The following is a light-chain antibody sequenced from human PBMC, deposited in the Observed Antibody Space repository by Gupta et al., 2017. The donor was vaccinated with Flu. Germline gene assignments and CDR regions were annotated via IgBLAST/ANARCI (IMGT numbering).Light chain of an antibody. J-gene: IGKJ2*01. CDR2: GAS. Sequence: DIQMTQSPSSLSASVGDRVTITCRASQSISSYLNWYQQKPGKAPKLLIYGASSLQSGVPSRFSGSGSGTDFTLTSSRLQPEDFATYYCQQTYSTPTFGHGTKLEIK. CDR1: QSISSY. V-gene: IGKV1-39*01. CDR3: QQTYSTPT.